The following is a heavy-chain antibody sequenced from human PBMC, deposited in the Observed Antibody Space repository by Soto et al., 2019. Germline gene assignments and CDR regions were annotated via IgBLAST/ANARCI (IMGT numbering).Heavy chain of an antibody. Sequence: ASVKVSCKASGYSFTGHYIHWVRQAPEQGPEWMGEIGPESGATRYAQKFQGRVTMTMEKSITTVYMELNNLRPDDTAIYYCGRGRSGQIVVFYWGQGTPVTVSS. CDR3: GRGRSGQIVVFY. J-gene: IGHJ4*02. CDR2: IGPESGAT. V-gene: IGHV1-2*02. CDR1: GYSFTGHY. D-gene: IGHD1-26*01.